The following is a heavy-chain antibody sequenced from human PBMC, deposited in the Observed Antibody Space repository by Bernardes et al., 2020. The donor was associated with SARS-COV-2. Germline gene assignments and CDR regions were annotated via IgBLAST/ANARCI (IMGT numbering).Heavy chain of an antibody. Sequence: GGSLRLSCTGSGFSFGDYAVNWFRQAPGKGLEWVGFIRSKTYGGTTQHAAFVKGRFTISRDDSRSIAYLQMNSLKAEDTAVYYCARGRDDTAMVKYNWVDPWGQGTLVTVSS. D-gene: IGHD5-18*01. CDR2: IRSKTYGGTT. V-gene: IGHV3-49*03. CDR3: ARGRDDTAMVKYNWVDP. CDR1: GFSFGDYA. J-gene: IGHJ5*02.